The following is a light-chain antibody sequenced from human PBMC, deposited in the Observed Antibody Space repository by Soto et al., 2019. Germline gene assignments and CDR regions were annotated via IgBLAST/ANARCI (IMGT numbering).Light chain of an antibody. Sequence: QSSLTQPASVSGSPGQSITISCTGTSSDTAGYNYVSWYQQHPGKAPKLMIYEVSNRPSGVSNRFSGSQSGNTASLTISGLQAEDEANYYCSSYTTSNTPLYVVGNGTKVTV. CDR2: EVS. CDR1: SSDTAGYNY. J-gene: IGLJ1*01. CDR3: SSYTTSNTPLYV. V-gene: IGLV2-14*01.